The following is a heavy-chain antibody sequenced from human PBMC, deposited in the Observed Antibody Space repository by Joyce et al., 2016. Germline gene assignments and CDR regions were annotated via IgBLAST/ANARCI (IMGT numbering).Heavy chain of an antibody. J-gene: IGHJ6*02. CDR3: ATSLPSRVGGFQFFGMDV. D-gene: IGHD3-10*01. Sequence: HLQESGPGLVKPSETLSLTCTISGDSFSVTSYYWTWIRQPPGKGLEWLGFIYNSVTTHYNPSLVGRLSISAGAAKKQFSLRLTSVTSADTAVYYCATSLPSRVGGFQFFGMDVWGRGTTVIVS. CDR2: IYNSVTT. V-gene: IGHV4-61*01. CDR1: GDSFSVTSYY.